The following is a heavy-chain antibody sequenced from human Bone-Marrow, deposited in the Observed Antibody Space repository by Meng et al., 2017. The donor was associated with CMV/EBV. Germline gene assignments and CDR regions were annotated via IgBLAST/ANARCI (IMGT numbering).Heavy chain of an antibody. CDR1: GFTFSSYA. V-gene: IGHV3-23*01. D-gene: IGHD2-2*01. J-gene: IGHJ4*02. CDR2: ISGSGGST. CDR3: AKDRGGYCSSTSCYWYLDY. Sequence: GESLKISCAASGFTFSSYAMSWVRQAPGKGLEWVSAISGSGGSTYYADSVKGRFTISRDNSKNTLYLQMDSLRAEDTAVYYCAKDRGGYCSSTSCYWYLDYWGQGTLVTVSS.